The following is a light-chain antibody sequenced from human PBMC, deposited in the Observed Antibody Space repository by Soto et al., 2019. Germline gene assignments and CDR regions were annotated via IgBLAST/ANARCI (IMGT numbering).Light chain of an antibody. Sequence: QSALTQPASVSGSPGQSITISCTGTSTDIGDYNWVSWYQQHPGRAPKLIIYEVTNRPSGVSDRFSGSKSGNTASLTISGLQTDDEADYFCSSYRRPTTLVFGPGTKLTVL. CDR1: STDIGDYNW. CDR2: EVT. J-gene: IGLJ1*01. V-gene: IGLV2-14*03. CDR3: SSYRRPTTLV.